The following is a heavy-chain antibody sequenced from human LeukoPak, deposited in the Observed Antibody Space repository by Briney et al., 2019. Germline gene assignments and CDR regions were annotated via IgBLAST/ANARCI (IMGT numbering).Heavy chain of an antibody. CDR1: GFTFSSYA. CDR3: AKQTIFGVAKNLGGTIGAEFDY. D-gene: IGHD3-3*01. CDR2: ISGSGGST. Sequence: GGSLRLSCAASGFTFSSYAMSWVRQAPGKGLEWVSAISGSGGSTYYADSGKGRFTIYSDNTKYALYLKMNSLRAQDTAVYYCAKQTIFGVAKNLGGTIGAEFDYWGQGTLVTVSS. V-gene: IGHV3-23*01. J-gene: IGHJ4*02.